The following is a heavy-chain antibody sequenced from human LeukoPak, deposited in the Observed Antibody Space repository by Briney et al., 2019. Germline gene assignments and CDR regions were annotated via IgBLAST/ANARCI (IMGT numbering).Heavy chain of an antibody. D-gene: IGHD3-16*02. CDR2: ISSSSSYI. V-gene: IGHV3-21*01. CDR3: ARCGEVITFGGVIVPHYYMDV. Sequence: EGSLRLSCAASGFTFSSYSMNWVRQAPGKGLEWVSSISSSSSYIYYADSVKGRFTISRDNAKNSLYLQMNSLRAEDTAVYYCARCGEVITFGGVIVPHYYMDVWGKGTTVTVSS. CDR1: GFTFSSYS. J-gene: IGHJ6*03.